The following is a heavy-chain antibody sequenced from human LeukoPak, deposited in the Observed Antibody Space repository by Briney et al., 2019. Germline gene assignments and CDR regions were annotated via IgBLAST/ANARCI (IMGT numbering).Heavy chain of an antibody. CDR3: ARFNGQIAVADSFDY. J-gene: IGHJ4*02. CDR1: GFTFSSYW. D-gene: IGHD6-19*01. CDR2: IKQDGSEK. Sequence: GSLRLSCAASGFTFSSYWMSWVRQAPGKGLEWVANIKQDGSEKYYVDSVKGRFTISRDNAKNSLYLQMNSLRAEDTAVYYCARFNGQIAVADSFDYWGQGTLVTVSS. V-gene: IGHV3-7*01.